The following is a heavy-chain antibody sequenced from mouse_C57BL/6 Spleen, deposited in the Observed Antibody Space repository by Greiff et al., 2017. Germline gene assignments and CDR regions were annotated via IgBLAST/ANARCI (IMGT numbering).Heavy chain of an antibody. Sequence: EVQRVESGGGLVKPGGSLKLSCAASGFTFSDYGMHWVRQAPEKGLEWVAYISSGSSTIYYADTVKGRFTISRDNAKNTLFLQMTSLRSEDTAMYYCARPTVVHYYAMDYWGQGTSVTVSS. CDR2: ISSGSSTI. CDR1: GFTFSDYG. CDR3: ARPTVVHYYAMDY. J-gene: IGHJ4*01. V-gene: IGHV5-17*01. D-gene: IGHD1-1*01.